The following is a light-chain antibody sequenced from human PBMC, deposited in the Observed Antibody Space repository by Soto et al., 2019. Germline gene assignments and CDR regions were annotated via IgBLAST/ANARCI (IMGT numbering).Light chain of an antibody. Sequence: DIVMTQSPATLSVSPGERVTLSCRGSQTVSSNLAWYQQKPGQAPRLLISSASTRATGVPGRFSGSGSGTDFTLTISSLQSEDFAVYYCQHYYQWHPPFGQGTKVEI. CDR1: QTVSSN. V-gene: IGKV3-15*01. J-gene: IGKJ1*01. CDR3: QHYYQWHPP. CDR2: SAS.